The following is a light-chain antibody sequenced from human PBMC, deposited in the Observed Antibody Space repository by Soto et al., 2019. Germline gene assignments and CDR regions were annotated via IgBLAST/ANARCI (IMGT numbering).Light chain of an antibody. CDR1: ESISNS. Sequence: EIVLTQSPATLSVSPGERAILSCRASESISNSVAWYQERPGQPPRLLITGASTRASGIPVRFSGSGSGTEFTLTITSLQSEDLAVSYCQQYNYWPLTFGGGTKVDIK. CDR2: GAS. CDR3: QQYNYWPLT. V-gene: IGKV3-15*01. J-gene: IGKJ4*01.